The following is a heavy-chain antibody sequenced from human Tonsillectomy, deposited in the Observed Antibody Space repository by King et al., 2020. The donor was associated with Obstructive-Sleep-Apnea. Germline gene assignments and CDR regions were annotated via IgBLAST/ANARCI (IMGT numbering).Heavy chain of an antibody. CDR2: IFWDDDK. J-gene: IGHJ6*02. CDR3: ARCFDYGDSHFYYYAMDV. V-gene: IGHV2-5*02. CDR1: GFSLGTREVG. D-gene: IGHD4-17*01. Sequence: PARTRTRTCTFSGFSLGTREVGVGWIRRPPGKALEWLARIFWDDDKRYSPSLMSRLTITTDTSKNQVVLRMTNMDPVDTGTDYCARCFDYGDSHFYYYAMDVWGHGTTVTVSS.